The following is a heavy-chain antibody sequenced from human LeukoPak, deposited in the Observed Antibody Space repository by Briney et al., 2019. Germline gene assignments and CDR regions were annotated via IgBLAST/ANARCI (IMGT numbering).Heavy chain of an antibody. V-gene: IGHV3-66*02. CDR3: AREEIEEVPTLTFNWVAIYYSHYMDV. J-gene: IGHJ6*03. CDR1: GFSVSNNY. CDR2: IFGGGDT. Sequence: AGGSLRLSCAASGFSVSNNYMKWVRQSPGKGLEWVSVIFGGGDTYYAASVKGRFTIPRDDSKNTVYLQMSSLRAEDTAVYYCAREEIEEVPTLTFNWVAIYYSHYMDVWGKGTTVTVSS. D-gene: IGHD5-12*01.